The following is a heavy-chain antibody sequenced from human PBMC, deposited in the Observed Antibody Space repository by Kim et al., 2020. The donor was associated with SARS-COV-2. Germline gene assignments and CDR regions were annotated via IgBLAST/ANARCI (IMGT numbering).Heavy chain of an antibody. J-gene: IGHJ4*02. V-gene: IGHV7-4-1*02. D-gene: IGHD5-12*01. CDR3: ARLGGGYDPPFDY. Sequence: YAQGFTGRFVFSLDTSVSTAYLQISSLKAEDTAVYYCARLGGGYDPPFDYWGQGTLVTVSS.